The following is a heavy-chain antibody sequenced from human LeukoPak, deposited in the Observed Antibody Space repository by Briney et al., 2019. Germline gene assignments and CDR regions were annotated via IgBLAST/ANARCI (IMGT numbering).Heavy chain of an antibody. V-gene: IGHV1-69*13. J-gene: IGHJ3*02. CDR2: IIPIFGTA. D-gene: IGHD4-17*01. Sequence: ASVKVSCKASGGTFSSYAISWVRQAPGQGLEWMGGIIPIFGTANYAQKFQGRVTITADESTSTAYMELSSLRSEDTAVYYCARGVYRDYVDDAFDIWGQGTMVTVSS. CDR3: ARGVYRDYVDDAFDI. CDR1: GGTFSSYA.